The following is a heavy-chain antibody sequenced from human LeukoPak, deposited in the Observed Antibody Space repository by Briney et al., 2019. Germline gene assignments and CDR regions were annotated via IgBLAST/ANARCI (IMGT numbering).Heavy chain of an antibody. V-gene: IGHV5-10-1*01. Sequence: GESLMISCKGSGYSFTSYWISWVRQIPGKGLEWIGRIDPSDSYTNYSPSFQGHVPISADKSISTAYLQWSSLKASDTAMYYCARPVYGSGNRMDVWGKGTTVTVSS. CDR1: GYSFTSYW. CDR3: ARPVYGSGNRMDV. J-gene: IGHJ6*04. D-gene: IGHD3-10*01. CDR2: IDPSDSYT.